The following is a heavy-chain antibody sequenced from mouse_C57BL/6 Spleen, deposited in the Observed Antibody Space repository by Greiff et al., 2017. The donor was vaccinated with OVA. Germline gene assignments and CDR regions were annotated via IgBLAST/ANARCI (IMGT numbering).Heavy chain of an antibody. CDR2: IYPSDSET. CDR1: GYTFTSYW. Sequence: VKLQQPGAELVRPGSSVKLSCKASGYTFTSYWMDWVKQRPGQGLEWIGNIYPSDSETHYNQKFKDKATLTVDKSSSTAYMQLSSLTSEDSAVYYCAREGGLGGFDYWGQGTTLTVSS. V-gene: IGHV1-61*01. CDR3: AREGGLGGFDY. D-gene: IGHD3-3*01. J-gene: IGHJ2*01.